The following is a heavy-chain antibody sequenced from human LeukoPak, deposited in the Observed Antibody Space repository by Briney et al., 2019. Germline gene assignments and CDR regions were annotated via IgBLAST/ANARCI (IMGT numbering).Heavy chain of an antibody. D-gene: IGHD3-22*01. CDR1: GFTFKTYA. CDR3: AKHDPRRVVITNWFDP. Sequence: PGGSLRLSCVVSGFTFKTYAMSWVRQAPGKGLEWVSGISDSGGSSFYADSVKGRFSISRDNSKSTMYLQMNSLRGEDTAVYYCAKHDPRRVVITNWFDPWGQGTLVTVSS. V-gene: IGHV3-23*01. J-gene: IGHJ5*02. CDR2: ISDSGGSS.